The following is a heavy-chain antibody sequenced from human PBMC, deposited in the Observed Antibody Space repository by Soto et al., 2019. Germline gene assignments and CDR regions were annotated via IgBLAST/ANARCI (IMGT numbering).Heavy chain of an antibody. Sequence: QVQLQQWGAGLLKPSETLSLTCAVYGGSFSGYYWSWIRQPPGKGLEWIGEINHSGSTNYNPSLKRRVTISVDTSKNQFSLKLSSVTAADTAVYYCARAGTEYIVVVVAAYFDYWGQGTLVTVSS. V-gene: IGHV4-34*01. CDR2: INHSGST. CDR1: GGSFSGYY. D-gene: IGHD2-15*01. CDR3: ARAGTEYIVVVVAAYFDY. J-gene: IGHJ4*02.